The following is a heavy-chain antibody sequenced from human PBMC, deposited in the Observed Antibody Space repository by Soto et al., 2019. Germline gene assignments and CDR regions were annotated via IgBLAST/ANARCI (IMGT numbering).Heavy chain of an antibody. J-gene: IGHJ4*02. CDR1: GYTFTSYA. D-gene: IGHD3-10*01. CDR2: INAGNGNT. CDR3: ARDFSWFGELIASDY. V-gene: IGHV1-3*01. Sequence: QVQLVQSGAEVKKPGASVKVSCKASGYTFTSYAMHWVRQAPGQRLEWMGWINAGNGNTKYSQKFQGRVTITRDTSASTAYMELSSLTSEDTAVYYCARDFSWFGELIASDYWGQGTLVTVSS.